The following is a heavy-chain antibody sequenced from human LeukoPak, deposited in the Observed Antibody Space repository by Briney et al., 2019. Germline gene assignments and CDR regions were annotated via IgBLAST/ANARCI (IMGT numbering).Heavy chain of an antibody. CDR2: ISAYNGNT. Sequence: ASVKVSCQASGYTFSSSGISWVRQAPGQGLEWMGWISAYNGNTDYSQKFQGRVTMTTDASTSTAYMELRSLRSDDTAAYYCASQGDITASAFDYWGQGTLSPSPQ. V-gene: IGHV1-18*01. CDR3: ASQGDITASAFDY. CDR1: GYTFSSSG. D-gene: IGHD3-9*01. J-gene: IGHJ4*02.